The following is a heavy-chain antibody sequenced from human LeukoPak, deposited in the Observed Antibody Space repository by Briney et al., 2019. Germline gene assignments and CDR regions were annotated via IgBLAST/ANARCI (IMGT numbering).Heavy chain of an antibody. CDR1: GYTFTSYY. CDR2: INPSGGST. V-gene: IGHV1-46*01. J-gene: IGHJ6*04. Sequence: ASVKVSCKASGYTFTSYYMHWVRQAPGQGLEWMGIINPSGGSTSYAQKFQGRVTMTRDTSTSTVYMELSSLRSEDTAVYYCARDKRINYDILTGYYWYYYYGMDVWGKGTTVTVSS. CDR3: ARDKRINYDILTGYYWYYYYGMDV. D-gene: IGHD3-9*01.